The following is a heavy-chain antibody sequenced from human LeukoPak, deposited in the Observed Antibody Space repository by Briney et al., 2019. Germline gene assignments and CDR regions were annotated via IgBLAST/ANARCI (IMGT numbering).Heavy chain of an antibody. CDR2: ISTTGSTT. CDR3: ATYDLWTTYYTFQY. V-gene: IGHV3-23*01. Sequence: GGSLRLSCAASGFTFSSYAMSWVRQAPGKGLEGVSSISTTGSTTYYADSVRGRFSISRDNSQNTLSLQMDSLTAADTAVYSCATYDLWTTYYTFQYWGQGTLVSVSS. D-gene: IGHD3-3*01. J-gene: IGHJ4*02. CDR1: GFTFSSYA.